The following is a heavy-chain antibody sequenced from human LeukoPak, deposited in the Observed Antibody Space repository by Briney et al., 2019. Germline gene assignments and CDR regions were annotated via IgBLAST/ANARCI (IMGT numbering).Heavy chain of an antibody. J-gene: IGHJ4*02. Sequence: GGSLRLSCAASGFTFSSYAMSWVRQAPGKGLEWVSAISGSGSSTYYADSVKGRFTISRDNSKNTLYLQMNSQRADDTAVYYCAKLRSIYAFDYWGQGTLVTVSS. CDR3: AKLRSIYAFDY. D-gene: IGHD5/OR15-5a*01. CDR1: GFTFSSYA. CDR2: ISGSGSST. V-gene: IGHV3-23*01.